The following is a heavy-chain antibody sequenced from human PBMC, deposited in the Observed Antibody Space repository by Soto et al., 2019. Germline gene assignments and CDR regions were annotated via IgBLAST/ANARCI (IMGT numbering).Heavy chain of an antibody. CDR2: IYWDDDK. CDR3: LSRAEPPRGGYYFDY. J-gene: IGHJ4*02. CDR1: GFSLTTSGVG. D-gene: IGHD1-26*01. V-gene: IGHV2-5*02. Sequence: QITLKESGPTLLKPTQTLTLTCTFSGFSLTTSGVGVGWIRQPPGKALEWLALIYWDDDKRYSPSLKSRLTITRDASKNQVVLTMTNMDPVDTATYYCLSRAEPPRGGYYFDYWGQGTLVTVSS.